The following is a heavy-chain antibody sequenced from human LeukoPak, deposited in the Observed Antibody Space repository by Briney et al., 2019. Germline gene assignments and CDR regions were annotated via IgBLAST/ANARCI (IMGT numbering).Heavy chain of an antibody. CDR3: TRPEPRKYYDILTGYYSGYMDV. Sequence: PGGSLRLSCAASGFTVSSNYMSWVRQASGKGLEWVGRIRSKANSYATAYAASVKGRFTISRDDSKNTAYLQMNSLKTEDTAVYYCTRPEPRKYYDILTGYYSGYMDVWGKGTTVTISS. CDR1: GFTVSSNY. CDR2: IRSKANSYAT. J-gene: IGHJ6*03. V-gene: IGHV3-73*01. D-gene: IGHD3-9*01.